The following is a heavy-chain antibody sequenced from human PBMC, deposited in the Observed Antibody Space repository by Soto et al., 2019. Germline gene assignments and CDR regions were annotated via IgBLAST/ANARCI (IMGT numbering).Heavy chain of an antibody. J-gene: IGHJ6*02. CDR2: ISSSSSTI. D-gene: IGHD3-10*01. Sequence: EVQLVESGGGLVQPGGSLRLSCAASGFTFSSYSMNWVRQAPGKGLEWVSYISSSSSTIYYADSVKGRFTISRDNGKNSLYLQMNSLRAEDTAVYYCAGLWFGENLDYYYGMDVWGQGTTVTVSS. V-gene: IGHV3-48*01. CDR3: AGLWFGENLDYYYGMDV. CDR1: GFTFSSYS.